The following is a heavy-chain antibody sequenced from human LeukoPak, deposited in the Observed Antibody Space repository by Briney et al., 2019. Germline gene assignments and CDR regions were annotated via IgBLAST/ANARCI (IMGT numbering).Heavy chain of an antibody. CDR1: GYTFTSYD. Sequence: ASVKVSCKASGYTFTSYDINWVRQATGQGLEWMGWMNPNSGNTGYAQKFQGRVTITRNTSISTAYMELSSLRSEDTAVYYCARVVPKSREYCSSTSCYDLYYCYMDVWGKGTTVTVSS. CDR3: ARVVPKSREYCSSTSCYDLYYCYMDV. CDR2: MNPNSGNT. J-gene: IGHJ6*03. D-gene: IGHD2-2*01. V-gene: IGHV1-8*03.